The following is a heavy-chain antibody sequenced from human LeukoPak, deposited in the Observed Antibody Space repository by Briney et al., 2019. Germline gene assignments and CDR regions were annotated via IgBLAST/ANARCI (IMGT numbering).Heavy chain of an antibody. CDR2: MNPNSGNT. V-gene: IGHV1-8*01. J-gene: IGHJ4*02. Sequence: ASVPVPCKASGYTFTSYYINRVRQATAQALEWMGWMNPNSGNTGYAQKFQGRVTMTRNTSMSTAYMELSSLRFEDTAMYYCASEAAAYDYWGQGTLVTVSA. D-gene: IGHD6-13*01. CDR1: GYTFTSYY. CDR3: ASEAAAYDY.